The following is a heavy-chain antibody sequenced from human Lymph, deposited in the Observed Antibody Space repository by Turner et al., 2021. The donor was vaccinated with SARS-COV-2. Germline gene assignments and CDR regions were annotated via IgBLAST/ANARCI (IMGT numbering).Heavy chain of an antibody. CDR1: GFTFSSYG. CDR2: VWYDGSNK. Sequence: QVQLVESGGGVVQPGRSLRLSCAASGFTFSSYGMHWVRQAPGKGLEWVAVVWYDGSNKYYADAVKGRFTISRDNSTNTRYLQMNSLRAEDTAVYYCARDLRFGELPAADHWGQGTLVTVSS. V-gene: IGHV3-33*01. D-gene: IGHD3-10*01. CDR3: ARDLRFGELPAADH. J-gene: IGHJ4*02.